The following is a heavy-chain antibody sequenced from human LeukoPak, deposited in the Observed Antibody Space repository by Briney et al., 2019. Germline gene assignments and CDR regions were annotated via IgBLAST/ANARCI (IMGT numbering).Heavy chain of an antibody. CDR1: GFTFTSSA. V-gene: IGHV1-58*01. CDR3: AASPPHYYGSGSYYPSTTYYYYGMDV. D-gene: IGHD3-10*01. Sequence: ASVKVSCKASGFTFTSSAVQWVRQARGQRLEWIGWIVVGSGNTNYAQKFQERVTITRDMSTSTAYMELSSLRSEDTAVYYCAASPPHYYGSGSYYPSTTYYYYGMDVWGQGTTVTVSS. J-gene: IGHJ6*02. CDR2: IVVGSGNT.